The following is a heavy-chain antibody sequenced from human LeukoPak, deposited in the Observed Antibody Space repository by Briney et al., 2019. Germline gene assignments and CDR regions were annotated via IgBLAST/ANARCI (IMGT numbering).Heavy chain of an antibody. D-gene: IGHD6-13*01. Sequence: SETLSLTCTVSGGSFSSGGYYWSWIRQPPGKGLEWIGYIYHSGSTYYNPSLKSRVTISVDRSKNQFSLKLSSVTAADTAVYYCARGGLTLAGTSFDYWGQGTLVTVSS. CDR2: IYHSGST. CDR1: GGSFSSGGYY. V-gene: IGHV4-30-2*01. CDR3: ARGGLTLAGTSFDY. J-gene: IGHJ4*02.